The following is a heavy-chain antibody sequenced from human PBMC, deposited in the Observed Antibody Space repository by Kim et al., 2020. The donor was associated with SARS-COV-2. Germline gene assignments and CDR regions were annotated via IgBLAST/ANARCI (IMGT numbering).Heavy chain of an antibody. J-gene: IGHJ4*02. V-gene: IGHV3-66*01. D-gene: IGHD3-22*01. Sequence: SVKGRFTISRDNSKNTLYLQMNSLRAEDTAVYYCARGGVGYYDSSGPFDYWGQGTLVTVSS. CDR3: ARGGVGYYDSSGPFDY.